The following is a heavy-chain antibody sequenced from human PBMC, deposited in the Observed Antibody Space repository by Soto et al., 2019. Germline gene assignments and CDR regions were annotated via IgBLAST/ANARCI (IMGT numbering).Heavy chain of an antibody. CDR1: GGTFSSYA. CDR3: AGGIITSFQAAP. J-gene: IGHJ5*02. Sequence: QVQLVQSGAEVKKPGSSVKVSCKASGGTFSSYAISWVRQAPGQGLEWMGGIIPIFGTANYAQKFQGRVTITADESTSTAYRGLRSLRSGDTAVYYVAGGIITSFQAAPWGQGPLVTVPS. CDR2: IIPIFGTA. D-gene: IGHD2-2*01. V-gene: IGHV1-69*12.